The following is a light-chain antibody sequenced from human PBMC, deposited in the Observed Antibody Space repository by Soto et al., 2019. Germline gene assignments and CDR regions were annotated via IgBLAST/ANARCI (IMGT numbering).Light chain of an antibody. CDR3: SSYTTSSTLVV. V-gene: IGLV2-14*01. Sequence: QPVLTQPASVSGSPGQSITISCIGTSSDVGGYNYVSWYQQHPGKAPKLMIYEVSNRPSGVSDRFSGSKSGNTASLTISGLQAEDEADYYCSSYTTSSTLVVFGGGTQLTVL. CDR2: EVS. J-gene: IGLJ2*01. CDR1: SSDVGGYNY.